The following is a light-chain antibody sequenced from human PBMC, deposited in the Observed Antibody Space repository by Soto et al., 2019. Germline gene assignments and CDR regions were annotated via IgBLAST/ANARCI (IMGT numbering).Light chain of an antibody. Sequence: DIQMTQSPSSLSASVGDRVTMTCRASQIISSYLNWYQQKPGKAPHLLIYVASNLQGGVPPRFSGSGSGTEFTLTISSLQPEDLATYYCQQSYITPQTFGQGTKVEIK. V-gene: IGKV1-39*01. J-gene: IGKJ1*01. CDR1: QIISSY. CDR3: QQSYITPQT. CDR2: VAS.